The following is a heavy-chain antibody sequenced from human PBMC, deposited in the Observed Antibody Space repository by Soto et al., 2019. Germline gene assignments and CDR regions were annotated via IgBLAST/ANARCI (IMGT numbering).Heavy chain of an antibody. V-gene: IGHV3-23*01. J-gene: IGHJ4*02. CDR1: GFTFSSYA. CDR3: AKGDNSYYDFWSGSTELFDY. CDR2: ISGSGGST. D-gene: IGHD3-3*01. Sequence: GGSLRLSCAASGFTFSSYAMSWVRQAPGKGLEWVSAISGSGGSTYYADSVKGRFTTSRDNSKNTLYLQMNSLRAEDTAVYYCAKGDNSYYDFWSGSTELFDYWGQGTLVTVSS.